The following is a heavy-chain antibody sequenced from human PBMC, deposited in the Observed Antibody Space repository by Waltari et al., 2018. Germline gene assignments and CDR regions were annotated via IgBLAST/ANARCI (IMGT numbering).Heavy chain of an antibody. J-gene: IGHJ6*02. CDR2: IIPRFNTP. D-gene: IGHD6-6*01. V-gene: IGHV1-69*13. CDR3: ATRIPSDHSGSFYYYGMDV. CDR1: GGTFNSFA. Sequence: QLVQSGAEVKKPGSSAIVSCKASGGTFNSFALSWVRQAPGQGLEWMGGIIPRFNTPTYARKFQGRLTVTADESTSTAYMELNSLRSEDSALYYCATRIPSDHSGSFYYYGMDVWGQGTTVTVSS.